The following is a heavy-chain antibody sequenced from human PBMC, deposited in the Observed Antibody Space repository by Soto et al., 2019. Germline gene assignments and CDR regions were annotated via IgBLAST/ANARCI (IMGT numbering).Heavy chain of an antibody. D-gene: IGHD3-16*01. J-gene: IGHJ4*02. CDR1: RFTFSTYA. Sequence: PGGSLRLSCAASRFTFSTYAMAWVRQAPGKGLQWVSAISGSGHGTYYADSVMGRFTISRDNSRNTLYLEMNSLRAEDAAIYYCAKSTEFLYYAGGTDHHFAYWSQGALVTVSS. V-gene: IGHV3-23*01. CDR3: AKSTEFLYYAGGTDHHFAY. CDR2: ISGSGHGT.